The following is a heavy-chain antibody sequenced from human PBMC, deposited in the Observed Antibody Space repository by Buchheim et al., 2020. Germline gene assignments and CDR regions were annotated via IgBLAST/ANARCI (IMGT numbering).Heavy chain of an antibody. CDR2: MNPDSGNT. Sequence: QVQLVQSGAEVKKPGASVKVSCKASGYTFTSFDINWVRQATGQGLEWMGWMNPDSGNTGYAQKFQGRVTMTRDTPTSTVYMELSSLRSEDTAVYYCARDSEYYYDSSGYRHFDYWGQGTL. J-gene: IGHJ4*02. CDR1: GYTFTSFD. D-gene: IGHD3-22*01. V-gene: IGHV1-8*01. CDR3: ARDSEYYYDSSGYRHFDY.